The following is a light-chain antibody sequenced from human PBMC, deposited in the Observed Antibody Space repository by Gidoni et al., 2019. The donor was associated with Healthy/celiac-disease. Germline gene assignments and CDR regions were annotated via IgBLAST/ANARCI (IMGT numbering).Light chain of an antibody. V-gene: IGKV3-20*01. CDR1: QSVSSSY. CDR3: QQYGSSPPT. CDR2: GAS. J-gene: IGKJ3*01. Sequence: EIVLTQSPGTLSLSPGERATLSCRASQSVSSSYLAWYQQTPGQAPRLLIYGASSRATGIPDRFSGSGSGTDVTLTISRLEPEDFAVYYCQQYGSSPPTFGPGTKVDIK.